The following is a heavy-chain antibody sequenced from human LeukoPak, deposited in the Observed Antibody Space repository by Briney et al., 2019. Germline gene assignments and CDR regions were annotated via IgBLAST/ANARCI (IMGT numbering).Heavy chain of an antibody. J-gene: IGHJ4*02. CDR2: ISGTSTYI. CDR1: GFTFSDYY. Sequence: GGPLRLSCAVSGFTFSDYYMSWIRQAPGKGLEWVSYISGTSTYINYVDSVKGRFTISRDNAKSSLYLQLNSLRAEDTAVYYCAGDDIRFPGYWGQGTLVTVSS. CDR3: AGDDIRFPGY. D-gene: IGHD3-16*01. V-gene: IGHV3-11*05.